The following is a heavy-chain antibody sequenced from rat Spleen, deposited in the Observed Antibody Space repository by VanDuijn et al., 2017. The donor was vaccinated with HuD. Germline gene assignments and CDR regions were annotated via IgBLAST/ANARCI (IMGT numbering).Heavy chain of an antibody. J-gene: IGHJ2*01. CDR3: ARRHYGYTDYFDY. CDR2: ISYGDSSGHSST. Sequence: EVQLVESGGGLVQPGRSLKLSCAASGLTFNDYYMAWVRQAPEKGLEWVATISYGDSSGHSSTYYRDSEKGRLTISRDNAKSTLSLQMDSLRSEDTATYYGARRHYGYTDYFDYWGQGVMVTVSS. V-gene: IGHV5-7*01. D-gene: IGHD1-9*01. CDR1: GLTFNDYY.